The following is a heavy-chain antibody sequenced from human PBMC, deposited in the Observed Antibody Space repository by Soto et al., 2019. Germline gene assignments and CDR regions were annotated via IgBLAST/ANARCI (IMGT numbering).Heavy chain of an antibody. CDR2: ISDDGSNK. CDR1: GFTFSSYG. V-gene: IGHV3-30*18. D-gene: IGHD1-26*01. CDR3: AKVDGTNAFDI. J-gene: IGHJ5*02. Sequence: PGGSLRLSCAASGFTFSSYGMHWVRQAPGKGLEWGAVISDDGSNKYYAAAVKGRLTISRDKTKNTLYLQLNSLRAEDTAVYYWAKVDGTNAFDIWGQGTLVTVSS.